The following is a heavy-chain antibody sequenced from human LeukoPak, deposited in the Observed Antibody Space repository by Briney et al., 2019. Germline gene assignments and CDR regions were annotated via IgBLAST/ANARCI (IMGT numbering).Heavy chain of an antibody. D-gene: IGHD6-13*01. CDR2: ISYDGSNK. Sequence: GGSLRLSCAASGFTFSSYAMHWVRQAPGKGLEWVAVISYDGSNKYYADSVKGRFAISRDISKNTLYLQMNSLRTEDTAVYYCARAPRPIAAAGKPLDYWGQGTLVTVSS. V-gene: IGHV3-30*09. CDR3: ARAPRPIAAAGKPLDY. J-gene: IGHJ4*02. CDR1: GFTFSSYA.